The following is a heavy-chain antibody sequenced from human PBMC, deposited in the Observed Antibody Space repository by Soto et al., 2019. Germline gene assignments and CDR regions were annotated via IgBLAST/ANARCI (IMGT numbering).Heavy chain of an antibody. V-gene: IGHV4-61*01. Sequence: SETLSLTCTVSGGSVNSDTFYWSWIRQPPGRGLEWIGYIYYTGRTNYNPSLKSRVTISVDTSRNQFSLKLSSVTAADTAVYYCASEFSNSPEAFDSWGQGSLVTVSS. CDR2: IYYTGRT. J-gene: IGHJ4*02. D-gene: IGHD6-6*01. CDR1: GGSVNSDTFY. CDR3: ASEFSNSPEAFDS.